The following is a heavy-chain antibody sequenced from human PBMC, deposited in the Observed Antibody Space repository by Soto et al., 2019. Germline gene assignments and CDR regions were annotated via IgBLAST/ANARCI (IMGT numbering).Heavy chain of an antibody. D-gene: IGHD1-1*01. CDR2: ITQDGSED. Sequence: ELHLVESGGGLVQHGGSLRLYCATSGFTFRSYWMTWVRQAPGTGLEGVASITQDGSEDQYVDSVKGRFTISRDNAENSMSLQMNSPKVDDTAVYYRARDPGRRFDDWGPGTLVTFSS. CDR3: ARDPGRRFDD. CDR1: GFTFRSYW. J-gene: IGHJ4*02. V-gene: IGHV3-7*03.